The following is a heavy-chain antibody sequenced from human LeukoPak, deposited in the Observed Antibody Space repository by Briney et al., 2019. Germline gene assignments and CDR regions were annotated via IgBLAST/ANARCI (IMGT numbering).Heavy chain of an antibody. CDR3: AYVVVPS. CDR2: ISYDGSNK. Sequence: GGSLRLSCAASGFTFSSYAMHWVRQAPGKGLEWVAIISYDGSNKYYADSVKGRFTISRDNSKNTLYLQMNSLRAEDTAVYYCAYVVVPSWGQGTLVTVSS. J-gene: IGHJ4*02. CDR1: GFTFSSYA. V-gene: IGHV3-30-3*01. D-gene: IGHD2-2*01.